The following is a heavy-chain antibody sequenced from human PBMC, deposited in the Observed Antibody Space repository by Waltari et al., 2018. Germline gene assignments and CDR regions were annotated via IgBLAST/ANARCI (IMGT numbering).Heavy chain of an antibody. CDR1: GYTVDDYA. CDR2: ISWDGCST. Sequence: EVQLVESGGVVVQPGGSLRLSCAASGYTVDDYAMHWVRQAPGKGLEWVSLISWDGCSTYYADSVKGRFTISRDNSKNTLYLQMNSLRAEDTAVYYCARDRGAAGRRGPFDYWGQGTLVTVSS. J-gene: IGHJ4*02. D-gene: IGHD6-13*01. V-gene: IGHV3-43D*04. CDR3: ARDRGAAGRRGPFDY.